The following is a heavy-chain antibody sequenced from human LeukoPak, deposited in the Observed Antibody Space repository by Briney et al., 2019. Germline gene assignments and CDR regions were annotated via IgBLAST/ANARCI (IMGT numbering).Heavy chain of an antibody. J-gene: IGHJ3*02. CDR3: ARGGRNYVDAFDI. Sequence: SETLSLTCTVSGGSISSYYWSWIRQPPGKGLEWIGYIYYSGSTNYNPSLKSGVTISVDTSNNQFSLKLSSVTAADTAVYYCARGGRNYVDAFDIWGQGTMVTVSS. CDR1: GGSISSYY. V-gene: IGHV4-59*01. D-gene: IGHD1-7*01. CDR2: IYYSGST.